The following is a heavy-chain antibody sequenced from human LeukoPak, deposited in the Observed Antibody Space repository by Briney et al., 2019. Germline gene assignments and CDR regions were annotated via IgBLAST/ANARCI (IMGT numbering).Heavy chain of an antibody. CDR1: GFTFSSYG. D-gene: IGHD2-2*01. V-gene: IGHV3-30*02. J-gene: IGHJ4*02. CDR2: VRSDGGIK. CDR3: AKDLPAAYFDY. Sequence: GRSLRLSCAASGFTFSSYGMHWVRQAPGKGLEWVAFVRSDGGIKYYADSVKGRFTISRDNSRTTLHLQMNSLRAEDTAVYHCAKDLPAAYFDYWGQGTLVTVSS.